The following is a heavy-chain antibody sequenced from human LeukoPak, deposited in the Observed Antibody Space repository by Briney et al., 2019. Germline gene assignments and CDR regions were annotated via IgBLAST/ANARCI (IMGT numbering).Heavy chain of an antibody. CDR1: GGSIRSTTYY. Sequence: SETLSLTCSVSGGSIRSTTYYWGWIRQPPGKGLEWIGSIYYSGNTYYSPSLKSRVTMSVDTSKNQFSLKLSSVTAADTAVYYCARDRYYYDSSGYYWLFDYWGQGTLVTVSS. CDR3: ARDRYYYDSSGYYWLFDY. CDR2: IYYSGNT. D-gene: IGHD3-22*01. V-gene: IGHV4-39*07. J-gene: IGHJ4*02.